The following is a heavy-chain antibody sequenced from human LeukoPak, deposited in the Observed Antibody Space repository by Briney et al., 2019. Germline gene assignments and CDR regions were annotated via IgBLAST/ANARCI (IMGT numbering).Heavy chain of an antibody. Sequence: PSETLSLTCTVSGGSISSSSYYWGWIRQPPGKGLEWIGSIYYSGSTYYNPSLKSRVTISVDTSKNQFSLKLSSVTAADTAVYYCARQHSAFPDYWGQGTLVTVSS. J-gene: IGHJ4*02. D-gene: IGHD3-3*02. V-gene: IGHV4-39*01. CDR3: ARQHSAFPDY. CDR1: GGSISSSSYY. CDR2: IYYSGST.